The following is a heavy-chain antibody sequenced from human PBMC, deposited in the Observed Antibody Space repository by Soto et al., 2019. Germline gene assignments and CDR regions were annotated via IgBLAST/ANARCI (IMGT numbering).Heavy chain of an antibody. J-gene: IGHJ4*02. CDR1: GGSIISSSYY. V-gene: IGHV4-39*01. D-gene: IGHD3-9*01. CDR3: ARLEGLATISYYFDF. CDR2: IYYSAST. Sequence: SETLSLTCSVAGGSIISSSYYWGWIRQPPGKGLEWIGSIYYSASTYYNPSLKSRVTISIDKSKNQFSLKLSSLTAADTAVYYCARLEGLATISYYFDFWGQGTLVTVSS.